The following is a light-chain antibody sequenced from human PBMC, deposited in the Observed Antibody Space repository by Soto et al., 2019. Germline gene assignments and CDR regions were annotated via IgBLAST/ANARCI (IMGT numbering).Light chain of an antibody. CDR3: QQSYSTRLT. Sequence: DIQMTQSPSSLSASVGDRVTITWRASQSISSYLNWYQQKPGKAPKLLIYAASSLQSGVPSRFSGSGSGTDFTLTISSLQPEDFAAYYCQQSYSTRLTFGGGTKVEIK. V-gene: IGKV1-39*01. CDR2: AAS. J-gene: IGKJ4*01. CDR1: QSISSY.